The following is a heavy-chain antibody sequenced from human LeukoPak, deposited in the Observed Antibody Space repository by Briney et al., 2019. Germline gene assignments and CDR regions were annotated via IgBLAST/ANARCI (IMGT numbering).Heavy chain of an antibody. CDR2: IYSGGST. J-gene: IGHJ6*02. V-gene: IGHV3-66*01. CDR1: GFTVSSNY. CDR3: ARDRAAAGTEGMDV. Sequence: GGSLRLSCAASGFTVSSNYMSWVRQAPGKGLEWVSVIYSGGSTYYADSVKGRFTISGDNSKNTLYLQMNSLRAEDTAVYYCARDRAAAGTEGMDVWGQGTAVTVSS. D-gene: IGHD6-13*01.